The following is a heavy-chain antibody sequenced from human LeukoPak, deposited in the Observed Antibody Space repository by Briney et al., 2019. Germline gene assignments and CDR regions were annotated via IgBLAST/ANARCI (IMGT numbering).Heavy chain of an antibody. CDR1: GGSISSGGYY. CDR2: IYYSGST. D-gene: IGHD2-2*02. V-gene: IGHV4-31*03. CDR3: ARVGYRSSTSCYSFGWFDP. Sequence: SETLSLTCTVSGGSISSGGYYWSWIRQHPGKGLEWIGYIYYSGSTYYNPSLKSRVTISVDTSKNQFSLKLSSVTAADTAVYYCARVGYRSSTSCYSFGWFDPWGQGTLVTVSS. J-gene: IGHJ5*02.